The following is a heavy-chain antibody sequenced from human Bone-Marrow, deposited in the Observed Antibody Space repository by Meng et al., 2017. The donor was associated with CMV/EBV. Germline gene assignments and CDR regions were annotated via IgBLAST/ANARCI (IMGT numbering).Heavy chain of an antibody. J-gene: IGHJ6*02. D-gene: IGHD1-1*01. CDR2: IDWNGGNT. Sequence: GESLKISCAASGFSFGDYAMSWVRQAPGKGLQWVSGIDWNGGNTGYEDSVKGRFTISRDNAKNSLVLQMNSLRAEDTPFCYRARVDNAYYYYGVDVWGQGTTVTVSS. CDR1: GFSFGDYA. CDR3: ARVDNAYYYYGVDV. V-gene: IGHV3-20*04.